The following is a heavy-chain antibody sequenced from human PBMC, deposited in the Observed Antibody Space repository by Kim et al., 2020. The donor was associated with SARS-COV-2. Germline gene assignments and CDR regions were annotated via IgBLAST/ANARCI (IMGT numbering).Heavy chain of an antibody. J-gene: IGHJ5*02. D-gene: IGHD6-13*01. CDR1: GFTFSSYA. V-gene: IGHV3-64D*09. CDR2: ISSNGGST. CDR3: EKDDLAAAGTSCDP. Sequence: GGSLRLSCSASGFTFSSYAMHWVRQAPGKGLEWVSAISSNGGSTYYADSVKGRFTITRATYKNTQYLQMSSMRDEDTAVYYCEKDDLAAAGTSCDPWGEG.